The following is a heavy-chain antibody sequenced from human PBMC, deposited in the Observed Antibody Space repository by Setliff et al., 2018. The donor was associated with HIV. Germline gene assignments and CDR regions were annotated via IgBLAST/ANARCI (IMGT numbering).Heavy chain of an antibody. D-gene: IGHD4-4*01. J-gene: IGHJ6*03. CDR1: GGTLSSYA. Sequence: ASVKVSCKASGGTLSSYAISWVRQAPGQGLEWMGRIIPISGTANNAQKFQGRVTITADKSTSTVYMELSSLRSEDTAVYYCARDAFDYTAYYYSYMDVWGKGTTVTVSS. CDR2: IIPISGTA. V-gene: IGHV1-69*06. CDR3: ARDAFDYTAYYYSYMDV.